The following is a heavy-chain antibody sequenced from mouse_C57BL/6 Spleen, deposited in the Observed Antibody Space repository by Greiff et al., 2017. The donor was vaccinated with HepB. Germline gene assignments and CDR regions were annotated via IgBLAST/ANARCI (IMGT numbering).Heavy chain of an antibody. Sequence: QVQLKQSGAELARPGASVKMSCKASGYTFTSYTMHWVKQRPGQGLEWIGYINPSSGYTKYNQKFKDKATLTADKSSSTAYMQLSSLTSEDSAVYYCARSAAQAPWFAYWGQGTLVTVSA. D-gene: IGHD3-2*02. CDR1: GYTFTSYT. V-gene: IGHV1-4*01. J-gene: IGHJ3*01. CDR2: INPSSGYT. CDR3: ARSAAQAPWFAY.